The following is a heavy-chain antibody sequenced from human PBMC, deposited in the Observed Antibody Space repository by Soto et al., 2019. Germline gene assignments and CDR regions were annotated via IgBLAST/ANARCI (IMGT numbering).Heavy chain of an antibody. J-gene: IGHJ4*02. D-gene: IGHD1-26*01. Sequence: GGSLRLSCAASGFTFGSYGMSWFRQAPGKGLEWVANIKQDGGEKYYVDSVKGRFTISRDNAKNSLYLQMNSLRAEDTAVYYCGRDLRDWDSGSYSYDYWGQGTLVTVSS. V-gene: IGHV3-7*04. CDR2: IKQDGGEK. CDR1: GFTFGSYG. CDR3: GRDLRDWDSGSYSYDY.